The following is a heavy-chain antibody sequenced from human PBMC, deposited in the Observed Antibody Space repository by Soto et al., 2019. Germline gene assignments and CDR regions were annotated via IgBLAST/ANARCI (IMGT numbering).Heavy chain of an antibody. D-gene: IGHD4-17*01. V-gene: IGHV4-59*01. CDR2: IYYSGST. J-gene: IGHJ5*02. CDR3: ERELPLGDSRFDP. CDR1: CGSISSYY. Sequence: PSETLSLTCTVSCGSISSYYWSWIRQPPGKGLEWIGYIYYSGSTNYNPSLKSRVTISVDTSKNQFSLKLSSVTAADTAVYYCERELPLGDSRFDPWGQGTLVTVSS.